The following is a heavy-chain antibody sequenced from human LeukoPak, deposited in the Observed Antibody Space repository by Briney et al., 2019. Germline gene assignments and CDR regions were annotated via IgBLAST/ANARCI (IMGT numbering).Heavy chain of an antibody. CDR2: IYPGDSDT. CDR1: GYSFTSYW. J-gene: IGHJ4*02. CDR3: ARSSSEAAAGTGGSDY. Sequence: GESLKISCKGSGYSFTSYWIGWVRQMPGKGLEWMGIIYPGDSDTRYSPSFQGQVTISADKSISTAYLQWSSPKASDTAMYYCARSSSEAAAGTGGSDYWGQGTLVTVSS. D-gene: IGHD6-13*01. V-gene: IGHV5-51*01.